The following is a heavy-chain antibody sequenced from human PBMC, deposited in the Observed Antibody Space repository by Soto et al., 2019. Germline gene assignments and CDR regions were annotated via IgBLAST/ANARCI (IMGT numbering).Heavy chain of an antibody. CDR3: ARVSGDYDSSGYYDAFDT. CDR2: INPSGGST. V-gene: IGHV1-46*01. J-gene: IGHJ3*02. CDR1: GYTFTSYY. D-gene: IGHD3-22*01. Sequence: GASVKVSCKASGYTFTSYYMHWVRQAPGQGLEWMGIINPSGGSTSYAQKFQGRVTMTRDTSTSTVYMELSSLRSEDTAVYYCARVSGDYDSSGYYDAFDTWGQGTMVTVSS.